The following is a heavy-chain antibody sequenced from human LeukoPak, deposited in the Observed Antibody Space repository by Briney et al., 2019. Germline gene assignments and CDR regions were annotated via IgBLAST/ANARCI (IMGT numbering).Heavy chain of an antibody. Sequence: QPGGSLRLSCAASGFTFTDYAMNWVRQAPGKGLEWVSAISGSGGGTWYADSVKGRFTISRDNSKNTLYLQMNSLRAEDTAAYYCAKDLYDSYGSRYDYWGQGTLVTVSS. D-gene: IGHD5-18*01. CDR2: ISGSGGGT. CDR1: GFTFTDYA. V-gene: IGHV3-23*01. CDR3: AKDLYDSYGSRYDY. J-gene: IGHJ4*02.